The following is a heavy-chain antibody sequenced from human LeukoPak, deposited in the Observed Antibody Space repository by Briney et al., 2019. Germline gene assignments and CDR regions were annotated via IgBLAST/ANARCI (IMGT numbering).Heavy chain of an antibody. CDR2: IYYSGST. D-gene: IGHD3-10*01. V-gene: IGHV4-39*01. CDR3: ARFGDSVAAVASDY. Sequence: PSETLSLTCTVSGGSISSSSYYWGWIRQPPGKGLEWIGSIYYSGSTYYNPSLKSRVTISVDTSKNQFSLKLSSVTAADTAVYYCARFGDSVAAVASDYWGQGTLVTVSS. J-gene: IGHJ4*02. CDR1: GGSISSSSYY.